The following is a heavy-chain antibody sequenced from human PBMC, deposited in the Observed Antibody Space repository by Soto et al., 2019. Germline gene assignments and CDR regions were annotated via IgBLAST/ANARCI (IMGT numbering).Heavy chain of an antibody. D-gene: IGHD3-10*01. CDR2: IVVGSGNT. V-gene: IGHV1-58*02. CDR1: GFTFTSSA. Sequence: GASVKVSCKASGFTFTSSAMQWVRQARGQRLEWIGWIVVGSGNTNYAQKFQERVTITRDMSTSTAYMELSSLRSEDTAVYYCAAALEIRGVIAPPYDYWGQGTLVTVSS. CDR3: AAALEIRGVIAPPYDY. J-gene: IGHJ4*02.